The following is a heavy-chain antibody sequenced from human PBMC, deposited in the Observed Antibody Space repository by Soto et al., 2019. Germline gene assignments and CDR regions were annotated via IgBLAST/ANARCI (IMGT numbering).Heavy chain of an antibody. D-gene: IGHD2-2*01. CDR3: ARYIVVVPAASEYYYYGMDV. V-gene: IGHV1-69*13. J-gene: IGHJ6*02. CDR1: GGTFSSYA. CDR2: IIPIFGTA. Sequence: SVKVSCKASGGTFSSYAISWVRQAPGQGLEWMGGIIPIFGTANYAQKFQGRVTITADESTSTAYMELSSLRSEDTAVYYCARYIVVVPAASEYYYYGMDVWGQGTTVTVSS.